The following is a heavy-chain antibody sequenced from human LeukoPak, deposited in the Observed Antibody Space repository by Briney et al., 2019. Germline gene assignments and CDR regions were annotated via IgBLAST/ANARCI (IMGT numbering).Heavy chain of an antibody. CDR2: IYTSGST. V-gene: IGHV4-61*02. CDR1: GGSISSGSYY. CDR3: ARTSIDMVRGVPYYYYGMDV. Sequence: SQTLSLTCTVSGGSISSGSYYWSWIRQPAGKGLEWIGRIYTSGSTNYNPSLKSRVTISVDTSKNQFSLKLSSVTAADTAVYYCARTSIDMVRGVPYYYYGMDVWGQGTTITVSS. D-gene: IGHD3-10*01. J-gene: IGHJ6*02.